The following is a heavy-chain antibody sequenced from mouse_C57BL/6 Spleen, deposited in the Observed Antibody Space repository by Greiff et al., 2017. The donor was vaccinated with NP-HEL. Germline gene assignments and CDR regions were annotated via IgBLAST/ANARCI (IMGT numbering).Heavy chain of an antibody. CDR2: INPSNGGT. V-gene: IGHV1-53*01. CDR3: ARGGDYDYGYWYFDV. Sequence: QVQLQQPGTELVKPGASVKLSCKASGYTFTSYWMHWVKQRPGQGLEWIGNINPSNGGTNYNEKFKSKATLTVEKSSSTAYMQLSSLTSEDSAVYYCARGGDYDYGYWYFDVWGTGTTVTVSS. CDR1: GYTFTSYW. D-gene: IGHD2-4*01. J-gene: IGHJ1*03.